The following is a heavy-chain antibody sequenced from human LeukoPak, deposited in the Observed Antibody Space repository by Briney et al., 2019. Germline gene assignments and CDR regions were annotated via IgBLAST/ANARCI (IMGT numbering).Heavy chain of an antibody. V-gene: IGHV3-43D*03. Sequence: PGGSLRLSCAASGFTFDDYAMHWVRQAPGKGLEWVSLISWDGGSTYYADSVKGRFTISRDNSKNSLYLQMNSLRAEETALYYCAKDKGDYSFDYWGQGTRATVSS. J-gene: IGHJ4*02. CDR1: GFTFDDYA. D-gene: IGHD2-21*02. CDR3: AKDKGDYSFDY. CDR2: ISWDGGST.